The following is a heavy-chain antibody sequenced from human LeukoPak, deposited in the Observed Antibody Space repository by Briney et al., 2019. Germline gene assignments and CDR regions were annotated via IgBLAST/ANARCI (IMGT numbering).Heavy chain of an antibody. CDR3: AKAVYYYYYMDV. Sequence: GGSLRLSCAASGFTFSSYGMHWVRQAPGKGLEWVAFIRYDGSNKYYADSVKGRFTISRDNSKNTLYLQMNSLRAEDTAVYYCAKAVYYYYYMDVGEKGPTVTVSS. CDR1: GFTFSSYG. J-gene: IGHJ6*03. CDR2: IRYDGSNK. V-gene: IGHV3-30*02.